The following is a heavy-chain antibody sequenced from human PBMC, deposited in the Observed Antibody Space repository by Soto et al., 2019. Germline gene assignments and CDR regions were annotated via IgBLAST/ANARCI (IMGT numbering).Heavy chain of an antibody. D-gene: IGHD2-21*02. V-gene: IGHV1-69*13. J-gene: IGHJ4*02. CDR1: GGTFSSYA. Sequence: SVKVSCKASGGTFSSYAISWVRQAPGQGLEWMGGIIPIFGSANYAQKFQGRVTITADESTSTAYMELSSLRSEDTAVYYCATRGPCGGDCYLGYWGQGTLVTVSS. CDR3: ATRGPCGGDCYLGY. CDR2: IIPIFGSA.